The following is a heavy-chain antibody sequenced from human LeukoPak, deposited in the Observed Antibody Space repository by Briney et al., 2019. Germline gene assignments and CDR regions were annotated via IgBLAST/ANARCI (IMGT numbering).Heavy chain of an antibody. CDR1: GYTFTSYA. D-gene: IGHD3-22*01. V-gene: IGHV1-69*13. J-gene: IGHJ4*02. Sequence: SVKVSCKASGYTFTSYAMNWVRQAPGQGLEWMGGIIPIFGTANYAQKFQGRVTITADESTSTAYMELSSLRSEDTAVYYCARGKWDYYDSSGYQLPYGYWGQGTLVTVSS. CDR3: ARGKWDYYDSSGYQLPYGY. CDR2: IIPIFGTA.